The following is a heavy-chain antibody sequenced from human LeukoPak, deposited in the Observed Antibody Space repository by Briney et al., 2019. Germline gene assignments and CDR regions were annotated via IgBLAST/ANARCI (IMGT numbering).Heavy chain of an antibody. CDR1: SFTFSSYV. D-gene: IGHD3-10*01. V-gene: IGHV3-23*01. J-gene: IGHJ6*03. CDR3: AREGKTGEFLAYYYMDV. Sequence: PGGSLRLSCGASSFTFSSYVMSWVRQAPGKGLEWVSTVSTTGGSTYYADSVKGRFTISRDNSKDTLYLQMNSLRAEDTAVYYCAREGKTGEFLAYYYMDVWGKGTTVTVSS. CDR2: VSTTGGST.